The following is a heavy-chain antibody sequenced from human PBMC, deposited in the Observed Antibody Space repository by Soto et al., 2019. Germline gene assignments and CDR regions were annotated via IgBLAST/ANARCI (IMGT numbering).Heavy chain of an antibody. D-gene: IGHD2-15*01. CDR1: GGSISSYY. CDR3: ARAWGRVFDY. V-gene: IGHV4-59*01. J-gene: IGHJ4*02. CDR2: IYDSGST. Sequence: QVQLQESGPGLVKPSETLSLTCTVSGGSISSYYWSWIRQPPGKGLEWIGYIYDSGSTNYNPSLKSRVTISVDTSKNQFSLKLSSVTAADTAVYYCARAWGRVFDYWGQGTLVTVSS.